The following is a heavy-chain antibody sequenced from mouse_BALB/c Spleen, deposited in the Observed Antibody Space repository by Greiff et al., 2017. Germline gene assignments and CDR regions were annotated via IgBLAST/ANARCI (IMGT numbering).Heavy chain of an antibody. D-gene: IGHD4-1*01. CDR3: AVTGDYFDY. CDR1: GFTFSSYA. J-gene: IGHJ2*01. CDR2: ISSGGSYT. Sequence: EVKLVESGGGLVKPGGSLKLSCAASGFTFSSYAMSWVRQTPEQRLEWVATISSGGSYTYYPDSVKGRFTISRDNAKNTLYLQLSSLRSEDTAMYYCAVTGDYFDYWGQGTTLTVSS. V-gene: IGHV5-9-3*01.